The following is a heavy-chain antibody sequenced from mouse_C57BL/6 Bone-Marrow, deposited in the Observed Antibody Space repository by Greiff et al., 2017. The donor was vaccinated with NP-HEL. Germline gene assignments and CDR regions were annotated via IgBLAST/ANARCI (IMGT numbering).Heavy chain of an antibody. V-gene: IGHV1-81*01. CDR2: IYPRSGNT. CDR1: GYTFTSYG. Sequence: VQLQQSGAELARPGASVKLSCKASGYTFTSYGISWVKQRTGQGLEWIGEIYPRSGNTYYNEQFKGKATLTADKSSSTAYMELRSLTSEDSAVYFCALDTAWFAYWGQGTLVTVSA. CDR3: ALDTAWFAY. J-gene: IGHJ3*01.